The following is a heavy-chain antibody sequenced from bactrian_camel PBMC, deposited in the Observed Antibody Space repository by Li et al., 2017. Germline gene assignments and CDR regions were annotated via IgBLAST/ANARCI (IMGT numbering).Heavy chain of an antibody. D-gene: IGHD4*01. V-gene: IGHV3S1*01. J-gene: IGHJ4*01. CDR2: IATGSGNT. Sequence: QVQLVESGGDSVQAGGSLRLSCEISLYIYSSYCMGWFRQAPGKEREGVARIATGSGNTYYADSVKGRFTISRDNAKNMLYLEMNNLKTGDTATYYCTTESIPADYPPARGTQVTVS. CDR1: LYIYSSYC.